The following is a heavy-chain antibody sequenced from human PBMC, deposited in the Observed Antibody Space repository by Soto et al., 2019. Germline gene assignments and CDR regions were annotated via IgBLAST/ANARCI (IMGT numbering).Heavy chain of an antibody. D-gene: IGHD6-13*01. CDR2: TRNKANSYTT. Sequence: GGTLRLSCAASGFTFSEHYMDWVRQAPGKGLEWVGRTRNKANSYTTEYAASVKGRFTISRDDSKNSLYLQMNSLKTEDTAVYYCARRIATFRIGAFDIWGQGTMVTVSS. V-gene: IGHV3-72*01. J-gene: IGHJ3*02. CDR1: GFTFSEHY. CDR3: ARRIATFRIGAFDI.